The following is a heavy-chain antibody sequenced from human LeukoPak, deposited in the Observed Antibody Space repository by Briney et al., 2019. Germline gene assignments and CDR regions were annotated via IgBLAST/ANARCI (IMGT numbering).Heavy chain of an antibody. V-gene: IGHV4-61*08. J-gene: IGHJ4*02. Sequence: PSETLSLTCTVSGGSISSGGYYWSWIRQHPGKGLEWIGYIYYSGSTYYNPSLKSRVTISIHTSKKQFSLKLTSVTAADTAVYYCARGYASGNHYIFDYWGQGTLVTVSS. CDR1: GGSISSGGYY. CDR3: ARGYASGNHYIFDY. D-gene: IGHD3-10*01. CDR2: IYYSGST.